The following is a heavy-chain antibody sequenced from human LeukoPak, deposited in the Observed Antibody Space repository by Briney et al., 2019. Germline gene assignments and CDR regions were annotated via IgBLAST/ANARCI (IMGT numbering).Heavy chain of an antibody. Sequence: GSSVKVSCKASGGTFSSYAISWVRQAPGQGLEWMGGIIPILGTANYAQKFQGRVTITTDESTSTAYMELSSLRSEDTAVYYCARTPIRGPYYYYYYMDVWGKGTTVTVSS. CDR1: GGTFSSYA. CDR2: IIPILGTA. J-gene: IGHJ6*03. CDR3: ARTPIRGPYYYYYYMDV. V-gene: IGHV1-69*05.